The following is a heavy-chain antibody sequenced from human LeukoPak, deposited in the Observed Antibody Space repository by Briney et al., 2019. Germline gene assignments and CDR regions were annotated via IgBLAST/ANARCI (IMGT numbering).Heavy chain of an antibody. D-gene: IGHD1-26*01. V-gene: IGHV1-18*01. CDR1: GYTFTSYG. Sequence: ASVKVSCKASGYTFTSYGISWVRQAPGQGLEWMGWISAYNGNTNYAQKLQGRVTMTTDTSTSTAYMELRSLRSDDTAVYYCARAGLSGSYYDSIDYWGQGTLVTVYS. J-gene: IGHJ4*02. CDR2: ISAYNGNT. CDR3: ARAGLSGSYYDSIDY.